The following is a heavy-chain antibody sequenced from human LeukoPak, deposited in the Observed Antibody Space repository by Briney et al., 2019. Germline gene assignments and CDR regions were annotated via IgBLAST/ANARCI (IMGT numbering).Heavy chain of an antibody. V-gene: IGHV3-30*18. CDR1: GFTFSSYG. Sequence: QPGRSLRLSCAASGFTFSSYGMHWVRQAPGKGLEWVAVISYDGSNKYYADSVKGRFTISRDNSKNTLYLQMNSLRAEDTAVYYCAKPRTLGTGYRGYFDYWGRGTLVTVSS. CDR3: AKPRTLGTGYRGYFDY. J-gene: IGHJ4*02. D-gene: IGHD1-1*01. CDR2: ISYDGSNK.